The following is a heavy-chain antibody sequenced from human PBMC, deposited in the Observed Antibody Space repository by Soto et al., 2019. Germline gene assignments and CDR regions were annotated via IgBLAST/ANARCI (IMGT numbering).Heavy chain of an antibody. CDR2: ISSSSSYI. CDR3: ARDDSTMVRRFDP. V-gene: IGHV3-21*01. D-gene: IGHD3-10*01. J-gene: IGHJ5*02. Sequence: GGSLRLSCAASGFTFSSYSMNWVRQAPGKGLEWVSSISSSSSYIYYADSVKGRFTISRDNAKNSLYLQMNSLRAEDTAVYYCARDDSTMVRRFDPWGQGTLVTVSS. CDR1: GFTFSSYS.